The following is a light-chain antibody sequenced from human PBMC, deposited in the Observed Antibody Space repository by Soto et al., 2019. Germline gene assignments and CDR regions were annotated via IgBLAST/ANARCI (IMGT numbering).Light chain of an antibody. Sequence: DIVLTQSPGTLSLSPGERATLSCRASQSVSSRFLAWYHQKPGQPPRLLIYGARSRADGVPARFSGSGTGTDFALTISSLQSEDFGVYYCHQYNNWPPSTFGRGTRLEIK. CDR2: GAR. CDR1: QSVSSRF. CDR3: HQYNNWPPST. V-gene: IGKV3-15*01. J-gene: IGKJ5*01.